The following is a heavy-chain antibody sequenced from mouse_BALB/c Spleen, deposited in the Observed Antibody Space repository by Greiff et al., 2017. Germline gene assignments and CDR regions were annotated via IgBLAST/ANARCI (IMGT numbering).Heavy chain of an antibody. V-gene: IGHV5-6-3*01. CDR2: INSNGGST. CDR1: GFTFSSYG. J-gene: IGHJ2*01. CDR3: ARDDWDLDY. D-gene: IGHD4-1*01. Sequence: EVQRVESGGGLVQPGGSLKLSCAASGFTFSSYGMSWVRQTPDKRLELVATINSNGGSTYYPDSVKGRFTISRDNAKNTLYLQMSSLKSEDTAMYYCARDDWDLDYWGQGTTLTVSS.